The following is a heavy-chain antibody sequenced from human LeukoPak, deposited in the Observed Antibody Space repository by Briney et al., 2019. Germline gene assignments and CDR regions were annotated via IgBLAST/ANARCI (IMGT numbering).Heavy chain of an antibody. V-gene: IGHV4-59*08. CDR2: IYHSGST. CDR3: ARVEEESWFDP. CDR1: GGSISSYY. D-gene: IGHD5-24*01. J-gene: IGHJ5*02. Sequence: SETLSLTCTVSGGSISSYYWSWVRQPPGKGLEWIGYIYHSGSTNYNPSLKSRVTISVDTSKNQFSLKLSSVTAADTAVYYCARVEEESWFDPWGQGTLVTVSS.